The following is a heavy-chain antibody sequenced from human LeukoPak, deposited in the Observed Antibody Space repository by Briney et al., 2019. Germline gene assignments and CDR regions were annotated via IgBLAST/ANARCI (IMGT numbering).Heavy chain of an antibody. V-gene: IGHV3-33*01. J-gene: IGHJ4*02. CDR3: ARDPTSTVTTNYFDY. Sequence: PGRSLRLSCAASGFTFSSYGMHWVRQAPGKGLEWVAVIWYDGSNKYYADSVKGRFTISRDNSKNTLYLQMNSLRAEDTAVYYCARDPTSTVTTNYFDYWGQGTLVTVSS. CDR1: GFTFSSYG. CDR2: IWYDGSNK. D-gene: IGHD4-17*01.